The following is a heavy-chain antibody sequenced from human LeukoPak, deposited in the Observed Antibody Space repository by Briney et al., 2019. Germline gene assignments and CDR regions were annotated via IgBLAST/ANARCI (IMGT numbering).Heavy chain of an antibody. CDR2: ISGRGGST. Sequence: PGGSLRLSCAPSRFTLSRYAMSSVRQALGKGLWWVSAISGRGGSTYSAHSVKGRFPIYRDNSKNTLYLQMNSLRAEDTAVYYCAKDLAVAGIRGWAFDIWGQGTMVTVSS. V-gene: IGHV3-23*01. D-gene: IGHD6-19*01. CDR1: RFTLSRYA. CDR3: AKDLAVAGIRGWAFDI. J-gene: IGHJ3*02.